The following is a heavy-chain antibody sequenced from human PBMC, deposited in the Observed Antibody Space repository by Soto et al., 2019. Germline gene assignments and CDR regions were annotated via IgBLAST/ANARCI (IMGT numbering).Heavy chain of an antibody. CDR2: IYNGGTT. J-gene: IGHJ4*02. D-gene: IGHD7-27*01. V-gene: IGHV4-30-4*01. CDR1: GGSINNVNYC. CDR3: ARGPSGDKVDY. Sequence: QVQLQESGPGLVKPSQTLSLTCTVSGGSINNVNYCWSWIRQSPDKALEWIGYIYNGGTTYNNPTLTRRVTISVDTSNNQFSLKLSSVSAADTAVYYCARGPSGDKVDYWGQGTLVTVSS.